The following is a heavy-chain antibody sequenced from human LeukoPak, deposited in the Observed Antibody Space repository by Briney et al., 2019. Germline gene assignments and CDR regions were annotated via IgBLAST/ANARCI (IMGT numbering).Heavy chain of an antibody. D-gene: IGHD2-15*01. CDR3: ARWYCGGGSCYSYHYGMDV. V-gene: IGHV1-18*01. CDR2: ISAYNGNT. CDR1: GYTFTSYG. J-gene: IGHJ6*02. Sequence: GASVQVSCKASGYTFTSYGISWVRQAPGQGLEWMGWISAYNGNTKYVQKLQGRVTMTTDSSTSTAYMELRSLTSDDTAVYYCARWYCGGGSCYSYHYGMDVWGQGTTVTVSS.